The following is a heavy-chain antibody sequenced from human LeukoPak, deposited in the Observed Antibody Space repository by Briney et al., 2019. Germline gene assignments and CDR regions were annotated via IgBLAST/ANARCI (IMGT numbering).Heavy chain of an antibody. J-gene: IGHJ4*02. CDR1: GFTFSSYW. V-gene: IGHV3-7*01. D-gene: IGHD3-16*02. Sequence: GGSLRLSCAASGFTFSSYWMSWVRQAPGKGLEWVANMKQDGSEKYYVDSVKGRFTISRDNAKNMLYLQVNSLRAEDTAVYYCVRGYLGSYRVDYWGQGALVTVSS. CDR2: MKQDGSEK. CDR3: VRGYLGSYRVDY.